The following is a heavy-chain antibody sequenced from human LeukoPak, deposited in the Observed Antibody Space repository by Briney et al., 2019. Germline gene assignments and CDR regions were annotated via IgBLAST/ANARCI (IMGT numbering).Heavy chain of an antibody. D-gene: IGHD1-1*01. Sequence: GASVKVSCKASGYTFTCYYMHWVRQAPGQGLEWMGWINPNSCGTNYAQKFQGRVTMTRDTSISTAYMELSRLRSDDTAVYYCARVHGAGNWKFDYWGQGTLVTVSS. V-gene: IGHV1-2*02. CDR2: INPNSCGT. J-gene: IGHJ4*02. CDR3: ARVHGAGNWKFDY. CDR1: GYTFTCYY.